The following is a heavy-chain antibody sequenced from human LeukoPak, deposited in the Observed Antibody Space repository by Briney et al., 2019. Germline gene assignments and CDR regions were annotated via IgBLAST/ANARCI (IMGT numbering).Heavy chain of an antibody. Sequence: ASVKVSCKASGYTFTGYFMRWVRQAPGQGLEWMGWINPNSGGTNYAQKLQGRVTMTRDTSISTAYMELSRLRSDDTAVYCCARHRGHYYDSSGYYYDALDIWGQGTMVTVSS. CDR3: ARHRGHYYDSSGYYYDALDI. CDR2: INPNSGGT. CDR1: GYTFTGYF. V-gene: IGHV1-2*02. D-gene: IGHD3-22*01. J-gene: IGHJ3*02.